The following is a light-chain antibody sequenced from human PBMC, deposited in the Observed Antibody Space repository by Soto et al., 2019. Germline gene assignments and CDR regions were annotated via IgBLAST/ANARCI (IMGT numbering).Light chain of an antibody. J-gene: IGLJ1*01. CDR3: SSYAGSNNV. CDR1: SSDIGGYNY. V-gene: IGLV2-8*01. Sequence: QSVLTQPPSASGSPGQSVTISCTGTSSDIGGYNYVSWYQQHPGKAPKLMIYEVSKRPSGVPVRFSGSKSGNTVSLTVFGLQAEDEADYYCSSYAGSNNVFGTGT. CDR2: EVS.